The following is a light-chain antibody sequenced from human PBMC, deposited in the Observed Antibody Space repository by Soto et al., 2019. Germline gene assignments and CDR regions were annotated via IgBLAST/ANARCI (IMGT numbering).Light chain of an antibody. CDR3: QQTDRTSYS. J-gene: IGKJ2*03. Sequence: DLQMPQSPSSLSASIGDRVTITCRASQTISSRLNWYKQKPVKAPEVLIYCASNLQSGVPSRFSGSGSGTDFTLTNRTLQPDDGATSDGQQTDRTSYSIGHTTKL. CDR1: QTISSR. CDR2: CAS. V-gene: IGKV1-39*01.